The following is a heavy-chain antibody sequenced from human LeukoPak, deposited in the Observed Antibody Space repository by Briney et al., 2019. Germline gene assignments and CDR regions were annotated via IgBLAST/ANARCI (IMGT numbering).Heavy chain of an antibody. CDR3: ARGPLYCSSTSCNHWFDP. V-gene: IGHV4-59*01. CDR1: GGSISSYY. J-gene: IGHJ5*02. D-gene: IGHD2-2*01. CDR2: IYYSGST. Sequence: SETLSLTCTVSGGSISSYYWSWIRQPPGKGLEWIGYIYYSGSTNYNPSLKSRVTISVDTSKNQFSLKLSSVTAADTAVYYCARGPLYCSSTSCNHWFDPWGQGTLVTVSS.